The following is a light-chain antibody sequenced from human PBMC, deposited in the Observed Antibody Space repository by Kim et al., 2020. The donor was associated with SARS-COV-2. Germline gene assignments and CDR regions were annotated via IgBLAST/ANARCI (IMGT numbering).Light chain of an antibody. Sequence: VSPGESVTLSCRASQSVSSNLAWYRQRPGQAPRLLIYAASTRASGIPARFSGSGSGTEFTLTISSLQSEDFAVYYCQQYNNWPPYTFGQGTKLEI. V-gene: IGKV3-15*01. CDR2: AAS. CDR1: QSVSSN. J-gene: IGKJ2*01. CDR3: QQYNNWPPYT.